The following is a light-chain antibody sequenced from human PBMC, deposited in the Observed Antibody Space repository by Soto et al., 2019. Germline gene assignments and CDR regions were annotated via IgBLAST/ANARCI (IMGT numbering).Light chain of an antibody. CDR3: QEYYSTPRGT. J-gene: IGKJ1*01. CDR1: QRVLYSSNNKNY. CDR2: WAS. V-gene: IGKV4-1*01. Sequence: DIVMTQSPDSLAVSLGERATINCKSSQRVLYSSNNKNYFAWYQQKPGQPPKLPIYWASSRESGVPDPFSGSGSGTDFTLTISSLQAEDVAVYFCQEYYSTPRGTFGQGTKVEIK.